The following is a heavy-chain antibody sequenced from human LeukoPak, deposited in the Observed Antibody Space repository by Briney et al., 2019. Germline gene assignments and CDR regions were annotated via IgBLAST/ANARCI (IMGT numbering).Heavy chain of an antibody. CDR2: ISAYNGNT. V-gene: IGHV1-18*01. J-gene: IGHJ4*02. CDR1: GYTFTSYG. Sequence: ASVKVSCKASGYTFTSYGISWVPQAPGQGLEWMGWISAYNGNTNYAQKLQGRVTMTTDTSTSTAYMELRSLRSDDTAVYYCAREDIVVVPAATPYYFDYWGQGTLVTVSS. D-gene: IGHD2-2*01. CDR3: AREDIVVVPAATPYYFDY.